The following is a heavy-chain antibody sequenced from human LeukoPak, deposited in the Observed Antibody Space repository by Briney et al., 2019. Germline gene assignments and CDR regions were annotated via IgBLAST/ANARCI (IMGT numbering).Heavy chain of an antibody. CDR3: GRWGGATIRAFFDY. J-gene: IGHJ4*02. CDR2: ISSSSSYI. Sequence: GGSLRLSCAASGFTFSSYSMNWVRQAPGKGLEWVSSISSSSSYIYYADSVKGRFTISRDNSKNTLYLQMNSLRAEDTAVYYCGRWGGATIRAFFDYGGQEPLVTVS. D-gene: IGHD5-12*01. V-gene: IGHV3-21*01. CDR1: GFTFSSYS.